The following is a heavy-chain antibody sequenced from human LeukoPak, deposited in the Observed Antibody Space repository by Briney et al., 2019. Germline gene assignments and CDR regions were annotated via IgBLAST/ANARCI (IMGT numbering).Heavy chain of an antibody. CDR3: ARDGAYSASNI. CDR2: VSNSGSTI. J-gene: IGHJ3*02. Sequence: GGSLRLSCAASGFTFSDEYMSWIRQAPGKGLEWISCVSNSGSTIYYADSVKGRFTISRDNVKNSLYLQMNSPRVEDTAVYYCARDGAYSASNIWGQGTMVAVSS. D-gene: IGHD6-13*01. V-gene: IGHV3-11*01. CDR1: GFTFSDEY.